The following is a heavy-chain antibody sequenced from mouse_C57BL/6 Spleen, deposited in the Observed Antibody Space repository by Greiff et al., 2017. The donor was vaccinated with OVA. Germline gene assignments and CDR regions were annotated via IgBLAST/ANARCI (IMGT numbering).Heavy chain of an antibody. CDR1: GYTFTSYW. CDR3: ARTGAQATAAMDY. CDR2: INPRNGGT. D-gene: IGHD3-2*02. J-gene: IGHJ4*01. Sequence: QVQLQQPGTELVKPGASVKLSCKASGYTFTSYWMHWVQQRPGQGLEWIGNINPRNGGTNYNEKFKSKATLHVDKSSSTAYMQLSSLTSEDSAVYYCARTGAQATAAMDYWGQGTSVTVSS. V-gene: IGHV1-53*01.